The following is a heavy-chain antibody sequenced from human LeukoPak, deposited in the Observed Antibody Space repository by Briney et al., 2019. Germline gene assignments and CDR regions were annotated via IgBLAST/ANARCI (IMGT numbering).Heavy chain of an antibody. V-gene: IGHV1-18*01. CDR3: ARGSVTGEGWFDP. J-gene: IGHJ5*02. Sequence: ASVKVSCKASGGTFSSYAISWVRQAPGQGPEWMGWITSYNGDTNYAQKLQGRVTMTTDTSTSTAYMELRSLRSDDTAMYYCARGSVTGEGWFDPWGQGTLVTVSS. CDR1: GGTFSSYA. CDR2: ITSYNGDT. D-gene: IGHD7-27*01.